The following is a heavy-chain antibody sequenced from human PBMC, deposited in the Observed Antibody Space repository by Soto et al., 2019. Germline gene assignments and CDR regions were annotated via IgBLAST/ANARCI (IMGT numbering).Heavy chain of an antibody. Sequence: EVQMLESGGGLVQPGGSLRLSCAASGFTCSSYDMSWVRQAPGKGLEWVSTILVGGSTHYTDSVKGRFTISSDNSKNTVFVQRNSLTAGDTAVYYCAKANATGGGAFDICGQGTMVTVSS. CDR2: ILVGGST. J-gene: IGHJ3*02. D-gene: IGHD1-26*01. CDR3: AKANATGGGAFDI. V-gene: IGHV3-23*01. CDR1: GFTCSSYD.